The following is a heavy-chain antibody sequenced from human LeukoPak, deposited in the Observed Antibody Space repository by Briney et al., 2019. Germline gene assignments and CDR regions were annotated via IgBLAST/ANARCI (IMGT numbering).Heavy chain of an antibody. D-gene: IGHD4-17*01. CDR3: ARGSVPYGDRDFDY. J-gene: IGHJ4*02. Sequence: GGPLRLSCAASGFTFSSYSMNWVRQAPGKGLEWVSSISSSSSYIYYADSVKGRFTISRDNAKNSLYLQMNSLRAEDTAVYYCARGSVPYGDRDFDYWGQGTLVTVSS. V-gene: IGHV3-21*01. CDR2: ISSSSSYI. CDR1: GFTFSSYS.